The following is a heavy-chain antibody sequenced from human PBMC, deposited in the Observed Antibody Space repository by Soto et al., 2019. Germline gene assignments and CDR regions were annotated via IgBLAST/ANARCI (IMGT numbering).Heavy chain of an antibody. Sequence: GESLKISCKASGYSFSTFWIGWVRQIPGKGLEWMGFIYPGDSDTTYSPSFRGQVTISADKSISTAYLHWSNLKASDTAMYYCARQWEPVRHYYFGMDVCGQGTAVTVFS. J-gene: IGHJ6*02. CDR3: ARQWEPVRHYYFGMDV. CDR2: IYPGDSDT. V-gene: IGHV5-51*01. CDR1: GYSFSTFW. D-gene: IGHD1-26*01.